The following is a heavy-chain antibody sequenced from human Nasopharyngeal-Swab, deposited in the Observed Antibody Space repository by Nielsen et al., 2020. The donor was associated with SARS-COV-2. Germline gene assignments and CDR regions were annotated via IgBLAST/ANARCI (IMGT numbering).Heavy chain of an antibody. D-gene: IGHD6-19*01. J-gene: IGHJ4*02. V-gene: IGHV3-9*01. Sequence: SLKISCAASGFTFDDYAMHWVRQAPGKGLEWVSGISWNSGSIGYADSVKGRFTISRDNAKNSLYLQMNSLRAEDTALYYCAKDRSSSGGEVFDYWGQGTLGTVSS. CDR1: GFTFDDYA. CDR2: ISWNSGSI. CDR3: AKDRSSSGGEVFDY.